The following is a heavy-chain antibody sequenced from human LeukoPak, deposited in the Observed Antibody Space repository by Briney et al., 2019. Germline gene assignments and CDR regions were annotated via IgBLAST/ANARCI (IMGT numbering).Heavy chain of an antibody. CDR2: MNSDGTTT. CDR1: GFTFSDHW. D-gene: IGHD6-19*01. J-gene: IGHJ4*02. CDR3: ARAGWYRFDY. V-gene: IGHV3-74*01. Sequence: GGSLRLSCAASGFTFSDHWMHWVRQVPGKGLLWVARMNSDGTTTNYADSVKGRFAISRDNAENTLFLQMNSLGADDTAVYYCARAGWYRFDYWGQGTLVTVSS.